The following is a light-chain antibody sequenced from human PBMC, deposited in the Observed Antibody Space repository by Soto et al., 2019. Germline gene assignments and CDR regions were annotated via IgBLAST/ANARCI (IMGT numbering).Light chain of an antibody. CDR3: QQYNNWPLT. V-gene: IGKV3-15*01. J-gene: IGKJ4*01. Sequence: ETVMTQSPATLSVSPGERATLSCRASQSISSNLAWYQQKPGQAPRLRIYGASTRATGIPARFTGSGSGTEFTLTISSLQSEDFAVYYCQQYNNWPLTFGGGTKVDIK. CDR2: GAS. CDR1: QSISSN.